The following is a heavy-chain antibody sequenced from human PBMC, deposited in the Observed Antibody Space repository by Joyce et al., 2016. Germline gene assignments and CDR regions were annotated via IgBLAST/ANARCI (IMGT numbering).Heavy chain of an antibody. CDR3: AKVGRGQLGKNDAVDI. Sequence: QGQLEESGGGVVQPGTSLRLSCAASGVIINNFGFHWVRQAPGKGLGWVAVISYDGNKKYDGDSGKGRITISRDNPKNTVYLQMNSLRAEETAVYYCAKVGRGQLGKNDAVDIWGQGTMVTVSS. V-gene: IGHV3-30*18. J-gene: IGHJ3*02. CDR1: GVIINNFG. D-gene: IGHD5-18*01. CDR2: ISYDGNKK.